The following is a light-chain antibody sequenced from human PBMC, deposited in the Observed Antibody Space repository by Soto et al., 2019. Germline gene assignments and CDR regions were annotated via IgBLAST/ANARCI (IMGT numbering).Light chain of an antibody. CDR2: VAS. V-gene: IGKV3-20*01. J-gene: IGKJ1*01. CDR3: QQYGSSPT. CDR1: QSVSSNY. Sequence: EIVLTQSPGTLSFSPGQRATLPCRASQSVSSNYLAWYQQKPGQAPRLLIYVASSRATGTPDRFSGGGSGTDYTLTISRLAPEDFAVYYCQQYGSSPTFGQGTKVDIK.